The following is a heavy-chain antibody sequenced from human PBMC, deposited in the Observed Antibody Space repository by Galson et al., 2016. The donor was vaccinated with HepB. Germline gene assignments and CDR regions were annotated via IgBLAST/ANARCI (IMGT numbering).Heavy chain of an antibody. D-gene: IGHD5-24*01. CDR2: IEKDGSEK. Sequence: SLRLSCAASGFTFSSYFMTWVRQAPGKGLQWVANIEKDGSEKNYVDSVKGRFTISRDNAKNSLYLQMNTLRAEDTAVYYCAAEAGWVEDYWGQGTLVIVFS. V-gene: IGHV3-7*03. J-gene: IGHJ4*02. CDR3: AAEAGWVEDY. CDR1: GFTFSSYF.